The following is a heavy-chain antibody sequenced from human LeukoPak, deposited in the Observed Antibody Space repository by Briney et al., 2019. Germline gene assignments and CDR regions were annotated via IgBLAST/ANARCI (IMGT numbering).Heavy chain of an antibody. CDR2: IAYDGSIT. CDR3: ARDKSVYYDTSGSRFDF. D-gene: IGHD3-22*01. Sequence: PGGSLRLSCAASGFTLSSYPMHWVRQAPGKGLEWLAVIAYDGSITLYTDSVKGRFTISRDSSKNTLYLQMNSLRAEDTAVYYCARDKSVYYDTSGSRFDFWGQGTLVTVSS. V-gene: IGHV3-30-3*01. J-gene: IGHJ4*02. CDR1: GFTLSSYP.